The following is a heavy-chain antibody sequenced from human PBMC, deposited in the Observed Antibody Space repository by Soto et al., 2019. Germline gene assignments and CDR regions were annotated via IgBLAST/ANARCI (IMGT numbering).Heavy chain of an antibody. D-gene: IGHD6-13*01. CDR2: TYYRSKWYN. CDR1: GASVSSNSAA. V-gene: IGHV6-1*01. J-gene: IGHJ5*02. CDR3: ARESLGIAAAVNWSDP. Sequence: PSQTLSLTCALSGASVSSNSAAWNWIRQSPSRGLEWLGRTYYRSKWYNDYAVSVKSRITINPDTSKNQFSLQLNSVTPEDTAVYYCARESLGIAAAVNWSDPWGQGTLVTVSS.